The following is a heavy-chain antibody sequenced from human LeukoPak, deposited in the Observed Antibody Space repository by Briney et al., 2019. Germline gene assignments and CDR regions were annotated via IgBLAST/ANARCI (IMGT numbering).Heavy chain of an antibody. J-gene: IGHJ3*02. CDR3: AKDQGEVVMAPDDAFDI. D-gene: IGHD3-22*01. CDR1: GFTFSSYG. CDR2: IWYDGSNK. V-gene: IGHV3-33*06. Sequence: PGRSLRLSCAASGFTFSSYGMHWVRQAPGKGLEWVAVIWYDGSNKYYADSVKGRFTISRDNSKNTLYLQMNSLRAEDTAVYYCAKDQGEVVMAPDDAFDIWGQGSMVTVSS.